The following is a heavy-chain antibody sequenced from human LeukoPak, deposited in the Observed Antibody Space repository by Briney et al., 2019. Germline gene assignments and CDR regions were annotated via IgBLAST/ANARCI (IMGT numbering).Heavy chain of an antibody. CDR3: AKGMVRGVPGYYFDY. CDR1: GFTFSSYG. V-gene: IGHV3-33*06. CDR2: IWYDGSNK. D-gene: IGHD3-10*01. Sequence: PGRSLRLSCAASGFTFSSYGMHWVRQAPGKGLEWVAVIWYDGSNKYYADSVKGRFTISRDNSKNTLYLQMNSLRAEDTAVYYCAKGMVRGVPGYYFDYWGQGTLVTVSS. J-gene: IGHJ4*02.